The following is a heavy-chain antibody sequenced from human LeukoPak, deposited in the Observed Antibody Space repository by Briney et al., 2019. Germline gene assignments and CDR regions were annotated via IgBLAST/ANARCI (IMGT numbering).Heavy chain of an antibody. Sequence: LRLSCTVSGGSISSGDYYWSWIRQPPGKGLEWIGYIYYSGSTYYNPSLKSRVTISVDTSKNQFSLKLSSVTAADTAVYYCAREGYYYDSSGSHRRAFDIWGQGTMVTVSS. CDR2: IYYSGST. CDR1: GGSISSGDYY. CDR3: AREGYYYDSSGSHRRAFDI. J-gene: IGHJ3*02. D-gene: IGHD3-22*01. V-gene: IGHV4-30-4*01.